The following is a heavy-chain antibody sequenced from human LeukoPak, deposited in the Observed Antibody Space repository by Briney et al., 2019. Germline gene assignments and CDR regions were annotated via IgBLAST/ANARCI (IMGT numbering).Heavy chain of an antibody. V-gene: IGHV3-21*01. J-gene: IGHJ3*02. CDR2: ISSSSSYI. CDR1: GFTSSSYS. D-gene: IGHD5-24*01. CDR3: ARDRRDGYNHRPKLPPPGRKDAFDI. Sequence: GGSLRLSCAASGFTSSSYSMNWVRQAPGKGLEWVSSISSSSSYIYYADSVKGRFTISRDNAKNSLYLQMNSLRAEDTAVYYCARDRRDGYNHRPKLPPPGRKDAFDIWGQGTMVTVSS.